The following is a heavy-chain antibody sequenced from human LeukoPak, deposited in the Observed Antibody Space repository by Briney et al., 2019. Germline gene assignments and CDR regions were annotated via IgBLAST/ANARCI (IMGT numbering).Heavy chain of an antibody. D-gene: IGHD6-13*01. CDR1: GYTFTSYA. J-gene: IGHJ4*02. Sequence: GASVKVSCKASGYTFTSYAMHWVRQAPGQRLEWMGWINAGNGNTKYSQKFQGRVTITRDTSASTAYMELSSLRSEDTAVYYCARGGGYSSSWYVLAGRYWGQGTLVTVSS. CDR3: ARGGGYSSSWYVLAGRY. CDR2: INAGNGNT. V-gene: IGHV1-3*01.